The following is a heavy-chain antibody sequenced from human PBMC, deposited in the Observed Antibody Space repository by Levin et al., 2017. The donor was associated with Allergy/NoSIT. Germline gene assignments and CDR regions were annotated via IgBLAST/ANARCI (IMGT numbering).Heavy chain of an antibody. CDR2: INPNSGGT. J-gene: IGHJ5*02. CDR3: ARDRGYYYGSGSYYNGGGGWFDP. V-gene: IGHV1-2*02. CDR1: GYTFTGYY. D-gene: IGHD3-10*01. Sequence: GESLKISCKASGYTFTGYYMHWVRQAPGQGLEWMGWINPNSGGTNYAQKFQGRVTMTRDTSISTAYMELSRLRSDDTAVYYCARDRGYYYGSGSYYNGGGGWFDPWGQGTLVTVSS.